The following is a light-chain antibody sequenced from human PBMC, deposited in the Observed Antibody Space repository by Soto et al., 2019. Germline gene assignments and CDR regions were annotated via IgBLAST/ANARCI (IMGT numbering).Light chain of an antibody. Sequence: DIVMTQSPDSLAVSLSERATINCKSSQRVLYSSNNKNYLAWYQQKPGQTPKLLMYWASTRESGVPDRFSGSGSGTDFTLTISSLQAEDVAVYYCQQYYSTPQTFGQGNKVEIK. V-gene: IGKV4-1*01. CDR1: QRVLYSSNNKNY. CDR3: QQYYSTPQT. J-gene: IGKJ1*01. CDR2: WAS.